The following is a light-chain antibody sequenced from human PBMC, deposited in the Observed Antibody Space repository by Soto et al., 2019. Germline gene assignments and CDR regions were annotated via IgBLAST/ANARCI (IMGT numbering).Light chain of an antibody. Sequence: QSALTQPASVSGSPGQSITISCTGSSSDIGSSRYVSWYQQHPGKAPKLMISEVSHRPSGVSNRFSGSKSDNTASLTISGLQPEDEADYYCSSYTITLTLIVFGTGTKLTVL. V-gene: IGLV2-14*01. CDR2: EVS. J-gene: IGLJ1*01. CDR1: SSDIGSSRY. CDR3: SSYTITLTLIV.